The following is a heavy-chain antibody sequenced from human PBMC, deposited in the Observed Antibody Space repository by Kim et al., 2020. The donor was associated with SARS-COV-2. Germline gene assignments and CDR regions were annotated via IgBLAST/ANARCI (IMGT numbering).Heavy chain of an antibody. D-gene: IGHD2-21*01. J-gene: IGHJ4*02. CDR3: TTSGVGDCGGSTCSDY. V-gene: IGHV3-15*01. CDR1: GFTFSNAW. CDR2: IKSKIAGGTT. Sequence: GGSLRLSCAASGFTFSNAWMTWVRQAPGKGLEWVGRIKSKIAGGTTDFAAPVKGRFTISRDDSQNMLYLQMNSPRTEDTAVYYCTTSGVGDCGGSTCSDYWGQGTLVTVSS.